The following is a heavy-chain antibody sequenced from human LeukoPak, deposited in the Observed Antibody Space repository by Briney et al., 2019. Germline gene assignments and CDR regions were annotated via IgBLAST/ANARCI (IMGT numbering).Heavy chain of an antibody. CDR3: AKDHYETHEHYFDY. CDR1: GFTFSNYA. Sequence: PGGSLRLSCAASGFTFSNYAMSWVRQAPGKGLEWVSAISGSGGGTYYADSVKGRFTISRDNSKNTLYLQMNSLRAEDTAVYYCAKDHYETHEHYFDYWGQGTLVTVSS. CDR2: ISGSGGGT. D-gene: IGHD4-17*01. J-gene: IGHJ4*02. V-gene: IGHV3-23*01.